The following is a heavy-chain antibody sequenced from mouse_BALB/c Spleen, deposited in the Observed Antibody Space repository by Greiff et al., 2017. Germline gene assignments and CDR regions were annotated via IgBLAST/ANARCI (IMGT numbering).Heavy chain of an antibody. V-gene: IGHV7-3*02. J-gene: IGHJ4*01. CDR1: GFTFTDYY. CDR3: ARRDPYGNFYAMDY. D-gene: IGHD2-1*01. Sequence: EVQRVESGGGLVQPGGSLRLSCATSGFTFTDYYMSWVRQPPGKALEWLGFIRNKANGYTTEYSASVKGRFTISRDNSQSILYLQMNTLRAEDSATYYCARRDPYGNFYAMDYWGQGTSVTVSS. CDR2: IRNKANGYTT.